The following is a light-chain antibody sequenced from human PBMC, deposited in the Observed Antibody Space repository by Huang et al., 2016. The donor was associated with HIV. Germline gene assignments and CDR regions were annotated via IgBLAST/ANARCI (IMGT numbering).Light chain of an antibody. CDR3: QQYSSWRT. V-gene: IGKV1-5*03. CDR1: QTITNW. CDR2: KAS. Sequence: DIQMTQAPSTLSASVGDRVTITCRASQTITNWLAWYQQKPGKDPKLLIYKASTLETGVPSRFIGSGSGTEFTLTINSMQPDDFATYYCQQYSSWRTFGQGTKVE. J-gene: IGKJ1*01.